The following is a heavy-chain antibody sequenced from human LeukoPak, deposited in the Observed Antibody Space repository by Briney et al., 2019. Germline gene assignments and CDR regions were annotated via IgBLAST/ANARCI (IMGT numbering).Heavy chain of an antibody. CDR3: ARDSRSWFDP. Sequence: SETLSLTCTVSGGSVSSGSYYWSWIRQPPGKGLEWFGYIYYSGSTNYNPSLKSRVTISVDTSKNQFSLKLSSVTAADTAVYYCARDSRSWFDPWGQGTLVTVSS. CDR2: IYYSGST. J-gene: IGHJ5*02. V-gene: IGHV4-61*01. CDR1: GGSVSSGSYY.